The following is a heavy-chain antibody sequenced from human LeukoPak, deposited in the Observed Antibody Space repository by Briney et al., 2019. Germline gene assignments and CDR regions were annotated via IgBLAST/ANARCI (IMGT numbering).Heavy chain of an antibody. CDR3: AKDDAWLQFGE. Sequence: GGSLRLSCAASGFTFSNYGMSWVRQAPGKGLEWVSGISPRGDITYYADSVKGRFTISRDNSKNTLYLEVISLTAEDTAVYYCAKDDAWLQFGEWSQGTLVTVSS. CDR2: ISPRGDIT. D-gene: IGHD3-10*01. J-gene: IGHJ4*02. CDR1: GFTFSNYG. V-gene: IGHV3-23*01.